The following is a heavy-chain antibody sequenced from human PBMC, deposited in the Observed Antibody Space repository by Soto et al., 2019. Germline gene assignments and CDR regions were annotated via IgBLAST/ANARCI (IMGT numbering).Heavy chain of an antibody. J-gene: IGHJ3*02. D-gene: IGHD2-8*01. CDR2: INAGNGNT. Sequence: VASVKVSCKASGYTFTSYAMHWVRQAPGQRLEWMGWINAGNGNTKYSQKFQGRVTITRDTSASTAYMELSSLRSEDTAVYYCASGGYCTNGVCQPPDAFDIWGQGTMVTVSS. CDR3: ASGGYCTNGVCQPPDAFDI. V-gene: IGHV1-3*01. CDR1: GYTFTSYA.